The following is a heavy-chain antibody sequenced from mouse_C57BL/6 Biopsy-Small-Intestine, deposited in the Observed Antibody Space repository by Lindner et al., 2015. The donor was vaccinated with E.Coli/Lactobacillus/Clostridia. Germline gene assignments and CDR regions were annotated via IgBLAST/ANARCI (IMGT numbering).Heavy chain of an antibody. CDR2: ISHGSSTI. CDR3: ARDLTGTGFAY. J-gene: IGHJ3*01. CDR1: GFTFNDYG. Sequence: VQLQESGGGLVKPGGSLKLSCAASGFTFNDYGMHWVRQAPERGLEWVAFISHGSSTIYYADTMKGRFTISRDNAKNTLFLQMTSLRSEDTAMYYCARDLTGTGFAYWGQGTLVTVSA. V-gene: IGHV5-17*01. D-gene: IGHD4-1*01.